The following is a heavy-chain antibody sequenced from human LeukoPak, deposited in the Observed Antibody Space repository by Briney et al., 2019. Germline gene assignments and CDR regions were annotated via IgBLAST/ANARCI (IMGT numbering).Heavy chain of an antibody. D-gene: IGHD4-17*01. J-gene: IGHJ4*02. CDR2: IIPILGIA. V-gene: IGHV1-69*04. CDR3: ARDYGDSSYYFDY. CDR1: GGTFSSYA. Sequence: SVKVSCKASGGTFSSYAISWVRQAPGQGLEWMGRIIPILGIANYAQKFQGRVTITADKSTSTAYMELSSLRSEDTAVYYCARDYGDSSYYFDYWGQGTLVTVSS.